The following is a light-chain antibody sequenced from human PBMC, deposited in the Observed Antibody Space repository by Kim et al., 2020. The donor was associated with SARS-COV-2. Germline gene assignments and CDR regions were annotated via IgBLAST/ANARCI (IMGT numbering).Light chain of an antibody. CDR3: KQKNKWMYT. Sequence: EIVMTQSPATLSVSPGERATLSCRASQSVSSNLAWYQKKPGQAPRLVIYGASTRAAGVPARFSGSVSGAEFTLTITNLQPEDCAIYYCKQKNKWMYTFGQGPKLE. CDR1: QSVSSN. V-gene: IGKV3D-15*01. J-gene: IGKJ2*01. CDR2: GAS.